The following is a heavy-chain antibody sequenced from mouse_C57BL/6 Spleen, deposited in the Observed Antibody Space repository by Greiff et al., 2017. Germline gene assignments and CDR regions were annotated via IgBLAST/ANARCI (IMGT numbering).Heavy chain of an antibody. V-gene: IGHV1-18*01. CDR3: AREGYYGYDGYFDV. CDR1: GYTFTDYN. Sequence: EVQLQQSGPELVKPGASVKIPCKASGYTFTDYNMDWVKQSHGKSLEWIGDINPNNGGTIYNQKFKGKATLTVDKSSSTAYMELRSLTSEDTAVYDCAREGYYGYDGYFDVWGTGTTGNVSS. J-gene: IGHJ1*03. D-gene: IGHD2-2*01. CDR2: INPNNGGT.